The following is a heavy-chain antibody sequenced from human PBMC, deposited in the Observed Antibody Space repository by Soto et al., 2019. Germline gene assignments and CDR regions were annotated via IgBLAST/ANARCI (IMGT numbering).Heavy chain of an antibody. V-gene: IGHV5-10-1*01. CDR1: GYSFTSYW. CDR2: IDPSDSYT. J-gene: IGHJ6*02. CDR3: ARHDSSSSDYYYYGMDV. Sequence: PGXSLKISCKGSGYSFTSYWISWVRQMPGKGLEWMGRIDPSDSYTNYSPSFQGHVTISADKSISTAYLQWSSLKASDTAMYYCARHDSSSSDYYYYGMDVWGQGTTVTVSS. D-gene: IGHD6-6*01.